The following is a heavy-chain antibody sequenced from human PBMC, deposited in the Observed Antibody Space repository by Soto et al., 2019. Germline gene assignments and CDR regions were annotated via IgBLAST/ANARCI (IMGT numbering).Heavy chain of an antibody. Sequence: GGSLRLSCVASGFTFSNYSMVWVRQAQGKGLEWVSYIFTTGTTIYYADSVKGRFTVSRDNAKNSVFLLLNSLRAEDTAVYYCARDKDWAFDYWGQGTPVTVSS. CDR3: ARDKDWAFDY. CDR2: IFTTGTTI. CDR1: GFTFSNYS. V-gene: IGHV3-48*03. J-gene: IGHJ4*02. D-gene: IGHD3-9*01.